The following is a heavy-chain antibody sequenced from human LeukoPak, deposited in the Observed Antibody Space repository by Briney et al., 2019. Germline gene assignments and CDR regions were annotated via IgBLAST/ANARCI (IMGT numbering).Heavy chain of an antibody. CDR1: GYTFTGYY. V-gene: IGHV1-2*02. CDR3: ARTYYCDILVDY. D-gene: IGHD3-22*01. J-gene: IGHJ4*02. CDR2: INPNSGGT. Sequence: ASVKVSCKASGYTFTGYYMHWVRQAPGQGLEWMGWINPNSGGTNYAQKFQGRVTMTRDTSISTAYMELSRLRSDDTAVYYCARTYYCDILVDYWGQGTLVTVSS.